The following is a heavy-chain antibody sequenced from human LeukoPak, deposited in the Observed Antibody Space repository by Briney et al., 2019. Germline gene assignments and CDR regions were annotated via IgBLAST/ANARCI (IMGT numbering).Heavy chain of an antibody. V-gene: IGHV4-61*02. CDR3: ARHAYSSSGRADY. D-gene: IGHD6-6*01. J-gene: IGHJ4*02. CDR2: IYTSGST. Sequence: SETLSLTCTVSGGSISSGSYYWSWIRQPAGKGLEWIGRIYTSGSTNYNPSLKSRVTISVDTSKNQFSLKLSSVTAADTAVYYCARHAYSSSGRADYWGQGTLVTVSS. CDR1: GGSISSGSYY.